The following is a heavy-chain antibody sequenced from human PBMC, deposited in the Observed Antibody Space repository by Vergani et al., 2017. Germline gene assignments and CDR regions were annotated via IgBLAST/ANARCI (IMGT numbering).Heavy chain of an antibody. Sequence: EVQLVESGGGLVQPGGSLRLSCAASGFTFSSFWMNWVRQVPGKGLVWVSPINSDGGSTTYAASVKGRLTISRDNAKNTLYLQMNSLRAEDTSVYYCARDRIMSVPYCSSTTCYHYWGQGTLVTVSS. CDR3: ARDRIMSVPYCSSTTCYHY. CDR2: INSDGGST. V-gene: IGHV3-74*01. CDR1: GFTFSSFW. D-gene: IGHD2-2*01. J-gene: IGHJ4*02.